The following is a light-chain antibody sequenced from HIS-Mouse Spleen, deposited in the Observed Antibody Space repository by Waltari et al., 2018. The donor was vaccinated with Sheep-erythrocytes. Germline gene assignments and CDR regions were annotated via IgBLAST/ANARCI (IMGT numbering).Light chain of an antibody. CDR1: QCINSA. V-gene: IGKV1-13*02. Sequence: AIQLTQSPDSLSASVGDRVTIPCRASQCINSALAWYQQKPGKAPKLLIYDASSLESGVPSRFSGSGSGTDFTLTSSSLQPEDFATYYCQQFNSYPYTFGQGTKLEIK. J-gene: IGKJ2*01. CDR2: DAS. CDR3: QQFNSYPYT.